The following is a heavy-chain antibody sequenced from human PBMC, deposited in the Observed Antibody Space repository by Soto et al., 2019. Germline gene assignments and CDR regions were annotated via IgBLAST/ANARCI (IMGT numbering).Heavy chain of an antibody. D-gene: IGHD3-10*01. Sequence: SETLSLTCAVYGGSFSGYYWSWIRQPPWKGLEWIGEINHSGSTNYNPSLKSRVTISVDTSKNQFSLKLSSVTAADTAVYYCARGRLLWFGELLNNWFDPWGQGTLVTVSS. CDR3: ARGRLLWFGELLNNWFDP. CDR2: INHSGST. V-gene: IGHV4-34*01. J-gene: IGHJ5*02. CDR1: GGSFSGYY.